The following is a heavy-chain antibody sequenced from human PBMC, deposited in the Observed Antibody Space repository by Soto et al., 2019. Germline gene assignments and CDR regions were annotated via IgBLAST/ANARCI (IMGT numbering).Heavy chain of an antibody. D-gene: IGHD3-22*01. V-gene: IGHV4-31*03. CDR2: IYYSGST. CDR3: ARTSYDSSSTAADP. J-gene: IGHJ5*02. Sequence: QVQLQESGPGLVKPSQTLSLTCTVSGGSISSGGYYWSWIRQHPGKGLEWIGYIYYSGSTYYNPSRKRRVTISVETSKNPVSLKLSSVTAADTAVYYCARTSYDSSSTAADPWGQGTLVTVSS. CDR1: GGSISSGGYY.